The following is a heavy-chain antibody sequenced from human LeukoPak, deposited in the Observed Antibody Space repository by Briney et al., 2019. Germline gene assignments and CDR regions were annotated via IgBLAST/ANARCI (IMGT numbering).Heavy chain of an antibody. CDR2: INAYNGNT. Sequence: GASVKVSCKASGYTFTSYGICWVRQAPGQGLEGMGWINAYNGNTNYAQKLQGRVTMTTDTSTNTAYMEPRSLRSDDTAVYYCARPSRDCPLTNCYKVVGHWGEGTLVAVSS. D-gene: IGHD2-2*02. J-gene: IGHJ5*02. V-gene: IGHV1-18*01. CDR3: ARPSRDCPLTNCYKVVGH. CDR1: GYTFTSYG.